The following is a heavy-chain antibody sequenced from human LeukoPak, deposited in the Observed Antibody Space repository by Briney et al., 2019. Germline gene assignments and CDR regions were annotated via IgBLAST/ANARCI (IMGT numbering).Heavy chain of an antibody. J-gene: IGHJ5*02. CDR2: ILPIVNTA. CDR3: ARRSGYCSGGSCYLRYNWFDP. Sequence: GASVKVSCKASGGSFSSYAISWVRQAPGQGLEWMGGILPIVNTADYAQKFQGRVTITADESTSTAYMELSSLRSEDTAVYYCARRSGYCSGGSCYLRYNWFDPWGQGTLVTVSS. V-gene: IGHV1-69*13. CDR1: GGSFSSYA. D-gene: IGHD2-15*01.